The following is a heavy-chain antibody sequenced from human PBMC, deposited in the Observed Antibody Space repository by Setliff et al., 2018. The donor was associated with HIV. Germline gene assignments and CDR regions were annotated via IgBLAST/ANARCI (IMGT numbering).Heavy chain of an antibody. CDR2: IYYSGST. D-gene: IGHD6-19*01. CDR3: ARLGSSSGWYY. CDR1: GGSISSSSYY. Sequence: PSETLSLTCTVSGGSISSSSYYWGWIRQPPGKGLEWIGSIYYSGSTYYNPSLKSRVTISVDTSKNQFSLKLSSVTAADTAVYYCARLGSSSGWYYWGQGTLVTVS. V-gene: IGHV4-39*01. J-gene: IGHJ4*02.